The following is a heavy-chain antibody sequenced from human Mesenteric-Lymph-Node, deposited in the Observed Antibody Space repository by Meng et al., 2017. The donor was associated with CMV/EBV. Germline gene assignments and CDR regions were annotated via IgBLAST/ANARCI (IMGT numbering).Heavy chain of an antibody. D-gene: IGHD2-8*01. CDR3: ARFCTNGLCYTPLWGYSFYGMDV. V-gene: IGHV3-11*04. CDR2: ISRGGSTI. J-gene: IGHJ6*02. Sequence: GESLKISCAASGFTFNDYYMSWIRQAPGKGLEWVSYISRGGSTIYYADSVKGRFTISRDNSKNSLYLHMNSLRAEDSAVYYCARFCTNGLCYTPLWGYSFYGMDVWGQGTTVTVSS. CDR1: GFTFNDYY.